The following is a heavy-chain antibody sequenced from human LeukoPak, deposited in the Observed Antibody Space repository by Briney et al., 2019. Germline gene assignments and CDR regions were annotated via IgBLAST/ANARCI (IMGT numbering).Heavy chain of an antibody. CDR1: GGSISSSSYY. CDR2: IYYSGST. Sequence: SETLSLTCTVSGGSISSSSYYWGWIRQPPGKGLEWIGSIYYSGSTYYNPSLKSRVTISVDTSKNQFSLKLSSVTAADTAVYYCARHYGYYDILTGYYLNWFDPWGQGTLVTVSS. J-gene: IGHJ5*02. V-gene: IGHV4-39*01. CDR3: ARHYGYYDILTGYYLNWFDP. D-gene: IGHD3-9*01.